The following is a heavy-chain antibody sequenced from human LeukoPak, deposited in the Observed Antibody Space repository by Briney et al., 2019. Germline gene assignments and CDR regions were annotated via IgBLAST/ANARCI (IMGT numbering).Heavy chain of an antibody. CDR1: GFNFSTYE. V-gene: IGHV3-48*03. J-gene: IGHJ3*02. D-gene: IGHD3-9*01. Sequence: SGGSLRLSCAASGFNFSTYEMNWVRQAPGKGLEWISYISAIDNTIYYADSVKGRFTISRDNAKNSLYLQMNSLRAEDTAVYYCARDPYYDILTGYYQRYAFDIWGQGTMVTVSS. CDR3: ARDPYYDILTGYYQRYAFDI. CDR2: ISAIDNTI.